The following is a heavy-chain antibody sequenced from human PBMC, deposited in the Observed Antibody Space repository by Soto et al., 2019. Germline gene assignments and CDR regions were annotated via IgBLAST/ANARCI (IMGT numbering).Heavy chain of an antibody. CDR1: GYSFTSYW. Sequence: GESLKISCKGSGYSFTSYWISWVRQVPGKGLEWMGRIDPSDSYTNYSPSFQGHVTISADKSISTAYLQWSSLKASDTAMYYCARYIVVGNYYYYGMDVWGQGTTVTVSS. J-gene: IGHJ6*02. CDR3: ARYIVVGNYYYYGMDV. CDR2: IDPSDSYT. D-gene: IGHD2-2*01. V-gene: IGHV5-10-1*01.